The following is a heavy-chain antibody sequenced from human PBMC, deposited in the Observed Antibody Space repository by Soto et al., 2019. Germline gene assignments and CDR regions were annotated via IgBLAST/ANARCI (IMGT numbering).Heavy chain of an antibody. Sequence: QVQLVQSGAEVKKPGSSVKVSCKASGGTFSSYAISWVRQAPGQGLEWMGGIIPIFGTANYAKKFQGRVTITADESTSTADMQLSSLRSEDTAVYYCARAPKLTGDRYYFDYWGQGTLVTVSS. CDR1: GGTFSSYA. V-gene: IGHV1-69*12. J-gene: IGHJ4*02. CDR3: ARAPKLTGDRYYFDY. CDR2: IIPIFGTA. D-gene: IGHD7-27*01.